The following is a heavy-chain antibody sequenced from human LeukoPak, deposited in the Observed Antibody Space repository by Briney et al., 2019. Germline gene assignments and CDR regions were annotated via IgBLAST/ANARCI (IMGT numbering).Heavy chain of an antibody. CDR2: VRTKTHGGAP. CDR3: ARVNFRDYRGYTWFEP. D-gene: IGHD3-10*01. CDR1: GVTFGDYA. Sequence: GGSLRLSCKGSGVTFGDYAVTWFRQAPGKGLEWLGFVRTKTHGGAPETAASVKGRFNVSRDDSEGIAYLQMTSLRTEDTAMYYCARVNFRDYRGYTWFEPWGQGTLVTVSS. J-gene: IGHJ5*02. V-gene: IGHV3-49*03.